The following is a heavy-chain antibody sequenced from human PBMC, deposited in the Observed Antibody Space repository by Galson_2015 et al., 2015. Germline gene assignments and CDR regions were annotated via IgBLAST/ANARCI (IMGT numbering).Heavy chain of an antibody. J-gene: IGHJ6*02. CDR1: GFTFSSYS. Sequence: SLRLSCAASGFTFSSYSMNWVRQAPGKGLEWVSYISSSSSTIYYADSVKGRFTISRDNAKNSLYLQMNSLRAEDTAVYYCARGPSGTYYYYYGMDVWGQGTTVTVSS. CDR3: ARGPSGTYYYYYGMDV. D-gene: IGHD6-25*01. V-gene: IGHV3-48*01. CDR2: ISSSSSTI.